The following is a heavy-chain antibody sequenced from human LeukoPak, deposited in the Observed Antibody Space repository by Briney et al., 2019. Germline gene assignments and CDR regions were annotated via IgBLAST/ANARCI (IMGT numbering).Heavy chain of an antibody. V-gene: IGHV1-69*04. J-gene: IGHJ3*02. CDR2: IIPILGIA. CDR3: AVGLLVTRALNDAFDI. D-gene: IGHD2-21*02. Sequence: ASVKVSCKASGGTFSSYAISWVRQAPGQGLEWMGRIIPILGIANHAQKFQGRVTITADKSTSTVYMELSSLRSEDTAVYYCAVGLLVTRALNDAFDIWGQGTMVTVSS. CDR1: GGTFSSYA.